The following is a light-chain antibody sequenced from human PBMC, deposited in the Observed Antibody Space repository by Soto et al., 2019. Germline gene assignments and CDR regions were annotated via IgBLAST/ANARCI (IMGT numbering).Light chain of an antibody. CDR1: QSINRH. CDR3: QQRSNWPPVT. V-gene: IGKV3-11*01. CDR2: DAS. Sequence: ELVLTQSPATLSLSPGERATLSCRASQSINRHLAWYRQKPGQAPRLLIYDASNRATGIPARFSGSGSGTDFTLTISSLEPEDFGVYYCQQRSNWPPVTFGGGTKVDI. J-gene: IGKJ4*01.